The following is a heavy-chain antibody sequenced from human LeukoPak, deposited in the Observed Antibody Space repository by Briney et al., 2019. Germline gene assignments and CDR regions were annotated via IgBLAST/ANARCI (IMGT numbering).Heavy chain of an antibody. Sequence: RGSPRLSCAASGFTFSSYAMHWVRQAPGKGLEWVAVISYDGSNKYYADSVKGRFTISRDNSKNTLYLQMNSLRAEDTAVYYCAREVEYAFDIWGQGTMVTVSS. D-gene: IGHD2/OR15-2a*01. CDR1: GFTFSSYA. V-gene: IGHV3-30-3*01. CDR2: ISYDGSNK. CDR3: AREVEYAFDI. J-gene: IGHJ3*02.